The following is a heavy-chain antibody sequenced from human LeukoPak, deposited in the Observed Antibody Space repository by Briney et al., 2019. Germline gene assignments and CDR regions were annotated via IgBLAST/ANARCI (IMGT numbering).Heavy chain of an antibody. CDR2: ISYDGSNK. CDR3: AGVDAAMPDAFDI. CDR1: GFTFSSYA. D-gene: IGHD5-18*01. J-gene: IGHJ3*02. Sequence: PGGSLRLSCAASGFTFSSYAMHWVRQAPGKGLEWVAVISYDGSNKYYADSVKGRFTISRDNSKNALYLQMDSLRADDTAVYYCAGVDAAMPDAFDIWGQGTTVTVSS. V-gene: IGHV3-30*04.